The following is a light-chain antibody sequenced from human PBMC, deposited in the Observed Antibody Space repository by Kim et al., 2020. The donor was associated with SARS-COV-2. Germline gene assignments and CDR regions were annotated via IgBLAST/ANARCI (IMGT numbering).Light chain of an antibody. CDR1: QSVSSN. CDR3: QQYNNWPPLT. CDR2: GAS. V-gene: IGKV3-15*01. Sequence: ASPGERVTLSCRASQSVSSNLAWYQQKPGQAPRLLIYGASTRATGLPARFSGSGSGTEFTLTISSLQSEDFAVYYCQQYNNWPPLTFGGGTKVEI. J-gene: IGKJ4*01.